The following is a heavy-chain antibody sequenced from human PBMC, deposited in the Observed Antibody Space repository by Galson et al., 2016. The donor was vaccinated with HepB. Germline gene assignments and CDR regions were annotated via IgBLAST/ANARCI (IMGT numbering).Heavy chain of an antibody. CDR3: ARGVRIVGASTYLFDY. J-gene: IGHJ4*02. CDR1: GYTFSTYN. D-gene: IGHD1-26*01. CDR2: MNPKTGNT. V-gene: IGHV1-8*01. Sequence: VKVSCKASGYTFSTYNINWLRQAAGQGLEWMGWMNPKTGNTGYAQKFQGRVTMTRNTSMGTADMDLRGLRSEDTAVYYCARGVRIVGASTYLFDYWGQGTLVTVSS.